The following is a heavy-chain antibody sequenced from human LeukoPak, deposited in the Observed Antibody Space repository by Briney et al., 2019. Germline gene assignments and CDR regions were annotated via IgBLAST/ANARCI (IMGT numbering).Heavy chain of an antibody. D-gene: IGHD2-2*01. Sequence: GGSLRLSCAPSGFTFSSYDMHWVREATGKGLEWVSAIGTAGDTYYPGSVKGRFTISRENAKNSLYLQMNSLRAGDTAVYYCARASSIGYCSSTSCRDGMDVWGQGTTVTVSS. V-gene: IGHV3-13*01. CDR3: ARASSIGYCSSTSCRDGMDV. J-gene: IGHJ6*02. CDR1: GFTFSSYD. CDR2: IGTAGDT.